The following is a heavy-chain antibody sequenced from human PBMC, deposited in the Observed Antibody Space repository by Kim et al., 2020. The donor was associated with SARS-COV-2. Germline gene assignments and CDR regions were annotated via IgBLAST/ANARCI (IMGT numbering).Heavy chain of an antibody. CDR1: GFTFSNAW. Sequence: GGSLRLSCAASGFTFSNAWMRWVRQAPGKGLEWVGRIKSKTDGGTTDYAAPVKGRFTISRDDSKNTLYLQMNSLKTEDTAVYYCTPSPYSSIYYYGMDVWGQGTTVTVSS. CDR3: TPSPYSSIYYYGMDV. CDR2: IKSKTDGGTT. J-gene: IGHJ6*02. D-gene: IGHD2-15*01. V-gene: IGHV3-15*01.